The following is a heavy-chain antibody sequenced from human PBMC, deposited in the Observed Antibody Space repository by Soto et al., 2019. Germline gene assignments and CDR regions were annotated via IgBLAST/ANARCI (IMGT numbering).Heavy chain of an antibody. Sequence: EVQLLESGGGLVQPGGSLRLSCAASGFTFSSYAMSWVRQAPGKGLEWVSAISGSGGSTYYADFVKGRFTISRDNSKNTLYLQMNSLRAEDTAVYYCAKDPRSRLDAFDIWGQGTMVTVSS. V-gene: IGHV3-23*01. CDR3: AKDPRSRLDAFDI. CDR2: ISGSGGST. J-gene: IGHJ3*02. CDR1: GFTFSSYA.